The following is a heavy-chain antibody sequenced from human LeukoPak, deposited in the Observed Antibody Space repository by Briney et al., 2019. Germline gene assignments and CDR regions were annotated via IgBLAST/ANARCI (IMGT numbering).Heavy chain of an antibody. J-gene: IGHJ4*02. CDR2: IYHSGST. V-gene: IGHV4-39*07. D-gene: IGHD6-13*01. Sequence: SETLSLTCTVSGGSISSSSYYWGWIRQPPGKGLEWIGYIYHSGSTYYNPSLKSRVTISVDRSKNQFSLKLSSVTAADTAVYYCARGGAAAGEGNFDYWGQGTLVTVSS. CDR3: ARGGAAAGEGNFDY. CDR1: GGSISSSSYY.